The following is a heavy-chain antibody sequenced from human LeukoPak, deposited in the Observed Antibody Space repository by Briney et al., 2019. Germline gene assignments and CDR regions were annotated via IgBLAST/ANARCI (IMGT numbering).Heavy chain of an antibody. CDR3: AKETKVGANLYYFDY. J-gene: IGHJ4*02. CDR1: GFKFNDYA. V-gene: IGHV3-9*01. CDR2: LSWHSGSI. Sequence: GRSLRLSCVASGFKFNDYAMHSVRQAPGKGLEWVSGLSWHSGSIGYAESVKGRFIISRDNAKNSLYLEMNSLRPEDSALYYCAKETKVGANLYYFDYWGRGTLVTVSS. D-gene: IGHD1-26*01.